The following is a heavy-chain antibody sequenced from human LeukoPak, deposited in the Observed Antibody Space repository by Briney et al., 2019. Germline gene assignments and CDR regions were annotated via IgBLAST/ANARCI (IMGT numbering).Heavy chain of an antibody. V-gene: IGHV3-23*01. D-gene: IGHD6-13*01. CDR2: ISGSGGST. Sequence: GGSLRLSCAASGFTFSSYGMSWVRQAPGKGLEWVSAISGSGGSTYYADSVKGRFTISRDNAKNSLYLQMNSLRAEDTAVYYCARDPRYSSSWKYAFDIWGQGTMVTVSS. J-gene: IGHJ3*02. CDR3: ARDPRYSSSWKYAFDI. CDR1: GFTFSSYG.